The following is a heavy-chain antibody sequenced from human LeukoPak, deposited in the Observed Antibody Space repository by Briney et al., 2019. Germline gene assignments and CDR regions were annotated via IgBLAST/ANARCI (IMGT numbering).Heavy chain of an antibody. V-gene: IGHV4-31*03. J-gene: IGHJ6*02. CDR2: IYYSGST. CDR1: GGSISSAGNY. D-gene: IGHD2-15*01. Sequence: PSQTLSLTCSVSGGSISSAGNYWTWLRQHPGKGLEWIGYIYYSGSTYYSPSLESRVTISVDTSKSQFSLKLNSVTAADTAVYYCARARQVVRYGMDVWGQGTTVTVSS. CDR3: ARARQVVRYGMDV.